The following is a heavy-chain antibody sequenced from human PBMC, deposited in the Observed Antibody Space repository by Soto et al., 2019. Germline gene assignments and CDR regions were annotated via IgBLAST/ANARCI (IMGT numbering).Heavy chain of an antibody. CDR2: IYDSGTA. V-gene: IGHV4-59*01. J-gene: IGHJ4*02. D-gene: IGHD5-18*01. Sequence: QVQLQESGPGLVKPSETLSLTCTVSGGSISSYYWSWIRQPPGKGLEWIGHIYDSGTANYNPSLMSRVTMSVDTSKNQFSLNLSSVTAADTAMYYGYGSGGNWCQGTLVTVSS. CDR1: GGSISSYY. CDR3: YGSGGN.